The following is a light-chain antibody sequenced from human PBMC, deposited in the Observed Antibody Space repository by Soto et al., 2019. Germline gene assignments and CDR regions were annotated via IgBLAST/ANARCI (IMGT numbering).Light chain of an antibody. Sequence: DTQMSDCPSALSASVGDIVTITCRASQGISNYLAWYQQKPGTVPKLLISAASTLQTGVPSRFSGGGSGTDFTLTISSLQPEDVATYYCQKYNSAPWTFGQGTKVDIK. CDR2: AAS. V-gene: IGKV1-27*01. J-gene: IGKJ1*01. CDR3: QKYNSAPWT. CDR1: QGISNY.